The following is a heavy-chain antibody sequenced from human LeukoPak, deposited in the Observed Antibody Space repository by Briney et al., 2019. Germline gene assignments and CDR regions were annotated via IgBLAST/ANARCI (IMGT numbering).Heavy chain of an antibody. D-gene: IGHD5-18*01. CDR1: GGSISSYY. V-gene: IGHV4-59*01. Sequence: SETLSLTCTVSGGSISSYYWSWIRQPPGKGLEWIGYIYYSGSTNYNPSLKSRVTISVDTSKNQFSLKLSSVTAADTAVYFCARVDTASDAFDNWGQGTMVTVSS. CDR3: ARVDTASDAFDN. CDR2: IYYSGST. J-gene: IGHJ3*02.